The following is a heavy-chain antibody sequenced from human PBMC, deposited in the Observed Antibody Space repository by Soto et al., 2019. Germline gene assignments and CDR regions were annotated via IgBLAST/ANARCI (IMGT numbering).Heavy chain of an antibody. D-gene: IGHD3-9*01. V-gene: IGHV3-23*01. CDR3: AKENYDILPGYYTQNY. CDR2: ISGSGGST. CDR1: GFTFSSYA. J-gene: IGHJ4*02. Sequence: SLRLSCAASGFTFSSYAMSWVRQAPGKGLEWVSAISGSGGSTYYADSVKGRFTISRDNSKNTLYLQMTSLGAEDTAVYYCAKENYDILPGYYTQNYGGQGTRVAASS.